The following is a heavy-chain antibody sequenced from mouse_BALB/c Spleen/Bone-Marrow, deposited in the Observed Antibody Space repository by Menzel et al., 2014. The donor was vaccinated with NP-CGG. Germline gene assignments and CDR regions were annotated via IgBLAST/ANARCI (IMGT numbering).Heavy chain of an antibody. J-gene: IGHJ4*01. CDR1: GFSLTSYG. CDR3: AKIGTTTGAMDY. Sequence: QVQLQQSGPGLVQPSQSLFITCTVSGFSLTSYGVHWVRQSPGKGLEWLGVIWRGGSTDYNAAFMSRLSITKDNSKSQVFFKMNSLQADDTAIYYCAKIGTTTGAMDYWGQGTSVTVSS. V-gene: IGHV2-5*01. CDR2: IWRGGST. D-gene: IGHD2-14*01.